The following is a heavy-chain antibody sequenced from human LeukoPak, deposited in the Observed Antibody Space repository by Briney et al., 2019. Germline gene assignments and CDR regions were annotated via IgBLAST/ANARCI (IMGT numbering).Heavy chain of an antibody. D-gene: IGHD7-27*01. V-gene: IGHV3-30-3*01. J-gene: IGHJ5*02. CDR3: AKDPGDKTVDRWFDP. CDR1: GFTFSSYA. CDR2: ISYDGSNK. Sequence: GGSLRLSCAASGFTFSSYAMHWVRQAPGKGLEWVAVISYDGSNKYYADSVKGRFTISRDNSKNTLYLQMNSLRAEDTAVYHCAKDPGDKTVDRWFDPWGQGTLVTVSS.